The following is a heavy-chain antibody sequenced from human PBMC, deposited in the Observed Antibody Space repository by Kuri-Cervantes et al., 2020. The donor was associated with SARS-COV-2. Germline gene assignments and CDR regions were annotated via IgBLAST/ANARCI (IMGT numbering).Heavy chain of an antibody. CDR3: ARERPSVVVPAAIFQGPYYYYYMDV. D-gene: IGHD2-2*02. Sequence: ASVKVSCKTSGYIFNTYGISWVRQAPGRGLEWMGSINTYNGNTNYAQIIQGRVTMTTDTSTATAFMELRSLRSEDTAVYYCARERPSVVVPAAIFQGPYYYYYMDVWGKGTTVTVSS. J-gene: IGHJ6*03. CDR2: INTYNGNT. CDR1: GYIFNTYG. V-gene: IGHV1-18*01.